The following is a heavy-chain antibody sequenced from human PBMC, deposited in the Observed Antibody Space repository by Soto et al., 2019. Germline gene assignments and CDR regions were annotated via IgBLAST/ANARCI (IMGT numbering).Heavy chain of an antibody. Sequence: QAQLEQSGGEVKKPGSSVKVSCKASRVAFSKFIVTWVRQAPGVGLEWVGGIIPVFGTANYAQKFQGRVTITADESTSTSYMEVNNLRSEDTAVYYGAKVRYSSPMGYYYGMDVWGQGTTVTVSS. D-gene: IGHD2-2*01. V-gene: IGHV1-69*01. CDR2: IIPVFGTA. CDR3: AKVRYSSPMGYYYGMDV. J-gene: IGHJ6*02. CDR1: RVAFSKFI.